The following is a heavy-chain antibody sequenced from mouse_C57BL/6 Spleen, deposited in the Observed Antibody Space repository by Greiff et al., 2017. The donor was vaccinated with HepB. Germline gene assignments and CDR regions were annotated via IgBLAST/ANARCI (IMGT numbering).Heavy chain of an antibody. D-gene: IGHD1-1*01. J-gene: IGHJ3*01. Sequence: EVQLQQSGAELVRPGASVKLSCTASGFNIKDDYMHWVKQRPEQGLEWIGWIDPENGDTEYASKFQGKATITADTSSNTAYLQLSSLTSEDTAVYYCTTRYYGSSQFAYWGQGTLVTVSA. CDR2: IDPENGDT. CDR1: GFNIKDDY. CDR3: TTRYYGSSQFAY. V-gene: IGHV14-4*01.